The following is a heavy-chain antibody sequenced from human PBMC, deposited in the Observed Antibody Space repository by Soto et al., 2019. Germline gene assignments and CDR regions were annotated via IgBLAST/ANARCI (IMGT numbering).Heavy chain of an antibody. D-gene: IGHD3-10*01. CDR1: GFSLSTSGVG. CDR2: IYWDDDK. Sequence: QITLKESGPTLVKPTQTLTLTCTFSGFSLSTSGVGVGWIRQPPGKALEWLALIYWDDDKRYSPSLKSRLTITKDTSKNQVVLTMTNMDPVDTATYYCAHSLVLLWFGELLSWLDPWGQGTLVTVSS. CDR3: AHSLVLLWFGELLSWLDP. J-gene: IGHJ5*02. V-gene: IGHV2-5*02.